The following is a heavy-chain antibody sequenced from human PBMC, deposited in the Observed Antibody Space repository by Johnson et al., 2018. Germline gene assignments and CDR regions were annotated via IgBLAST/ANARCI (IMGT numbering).Heavy chain of an antibody. J-gene: IGHJ1*01. CDR2: ISYDGGNK. Sequence: VQLVESGGGVVQPGGSLRLSCAASEFTFSSYAIHWVRQAPGKGLEWVAVISYDGGNKYYADSVKGRFTISRDNSKNTLYLQINSLRAEDTAVYYCARPESANYYDSGEYFQHWGQGTLVTVSS. CDR3: ARPESANYYDSGEYFQH. V-gene: IGHV3-30-3*01. D-gene: IGHD3-22*01. CDR1: EFTFSSYA.